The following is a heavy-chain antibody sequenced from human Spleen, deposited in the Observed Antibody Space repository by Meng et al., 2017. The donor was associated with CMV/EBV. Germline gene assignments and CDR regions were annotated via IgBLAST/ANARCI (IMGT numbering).Heavy chain of an antibody. CDR3: ARGGYYDSSGYYYSHDY. J-gene: IGHJ4*02. CDR2: TIPLFGTA. Sequence: SVKVSCKASGGTFSNYVISWVRQAPGQGLEWMGGTIPLFGTANYAQKFQGRLTITTDESTSTAYMELRSLRYDDTAVYYCARGGYYDSSGYYYSHDYWGQGTLVTVSS. D-gene: IGHD3-22*01. V-gene: IGHV1-69*05. CDR1: GGTFSNYV.